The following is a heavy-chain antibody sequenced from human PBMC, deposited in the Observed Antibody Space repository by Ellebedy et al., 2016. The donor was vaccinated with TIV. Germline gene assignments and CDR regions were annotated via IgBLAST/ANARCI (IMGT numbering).Heavy chain of an antibody. V-gene: IGHV3-13*01. CDR2: SGAAGDT. Sequence: GESLKTSCAASGFSLTGSDLHWVRRPTGKGLEWVSASGAAGDTYYPDSVRGRFTISRESAENSFYLQMNSLTAGDTAVYYGARGGPGGDNWFFGLWGRGTQVTVSS. CDR1: GFSLTGSD. CDR3: ARGGPGGDNWFFGL. J-gene: IGHJ2*01. D-gene: IGHD3-10*01.